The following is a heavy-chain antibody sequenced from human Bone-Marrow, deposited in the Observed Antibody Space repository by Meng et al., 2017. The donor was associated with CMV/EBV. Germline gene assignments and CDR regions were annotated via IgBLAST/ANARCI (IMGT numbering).Heavy chain of an antibody. V-gene: IGHV3-53*05. CDR3: ASGTYCSSTSCTNAFDI. J-gene: IGHJ3*02. CDR1: GFTVSSNY. Sequence: GGSPRLSCAASGFTVSSNYMSWVRQAPGKGLEWVSVIYSGGSTYYADSVKGRFTMSRDNSKNTVYLQMNSLRAEDTAVYYCASGTYCSSTSCTNAFDIWAQGTMVTVPS. D-gene: IGHD2-2*01. CDR2: IYSGGST.